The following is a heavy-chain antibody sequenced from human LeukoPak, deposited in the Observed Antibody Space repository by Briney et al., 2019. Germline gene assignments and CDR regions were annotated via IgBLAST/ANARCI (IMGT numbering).Heavy chain of an antibody. CDR1: GYTFIDYQ. V-gene: IGHV1-2*02. CDR2: IHPNTGGT. Sequence: ASVKVSCKASGYTFIDYQMHWVRQAPGQGLEWMGWIHPNTGGTNYAQKFRGRVTMTRDTSISTVYMELSSLRSDDTAVYYCARDRATVVTTASHWGQGTLVTVSS. CDR3: ARDRATVVTTASH. J-gene: IGHJ4*02. D-gene: IGHD4-17*01.